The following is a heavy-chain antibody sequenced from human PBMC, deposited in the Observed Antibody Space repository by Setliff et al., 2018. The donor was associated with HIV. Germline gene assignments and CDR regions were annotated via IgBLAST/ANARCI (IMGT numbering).Heavy chain of an antibody. CDR3: ARASGGNSVENGFDI. J-gene: IGHJ3*02. CDR2: ISNYNGNT. D-gene: IGHD1-26*01. Sequence: ASVKVSCKTSAYTFTNYGIYWVRQAPGQGLEWMGWISNYNGNTNYAQKFHGRVTVTTDTSTRTAYMEMRGLTYDDTAVYYCARASGGNSVENGFDIWGQGTMVTVSS. CDR1: AYTFTNYG. V-gene: IGHV1-18*01.